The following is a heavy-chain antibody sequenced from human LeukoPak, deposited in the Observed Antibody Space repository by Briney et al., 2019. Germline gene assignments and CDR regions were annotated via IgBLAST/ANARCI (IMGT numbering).Heavy chain of an antibody. D-gene: IGHD3-9*01. CDR3: ASALYDILTGPEIPHDAFDI. Sequence: PSETLSLTCTVSGGSISSSTYYWGWIRQPPGKGLEWIGSIYYSGSTYYNPSLKSRVTISVDTSKNQFSLKLSSVTAADTSVYYCASALYDILTGPEIPHDAFDIWGQGTMVTVSS. CDR2: IYYSGST. CDR1: GGSISSSTYY. J-gene: IGHJ3*02. V-gene: IGHV4-39*01.